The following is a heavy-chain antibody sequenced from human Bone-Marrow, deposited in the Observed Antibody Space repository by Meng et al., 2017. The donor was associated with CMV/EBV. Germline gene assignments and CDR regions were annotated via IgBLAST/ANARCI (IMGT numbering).Heavy chain of an antibody. J-gene: IGHJ4*02. CDR2: ISYDGSNK. V-gene: IGHV3-30*04. Sequence: GGSLRLSCAASGFTFSSCAMHWFGQAPGKGMEWVAVISYDGSNKYYADSVKGRFTISGDNSTSTQYLQMTRLGSEATAVNYCASKDQGDNSGDYKYFDAWGQGTLVTVSS. D-gene: IGHD3-22*01. CDR1: GFTFSSCA. CDR3: ASKDQGDNSGDYKYFDA.